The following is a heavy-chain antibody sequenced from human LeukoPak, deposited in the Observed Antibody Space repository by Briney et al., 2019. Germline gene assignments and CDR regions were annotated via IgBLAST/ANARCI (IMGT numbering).Heavy chain of an antibody. J-gene: IGHJ3*02. CDR1: GGTFSSYA. D-gene: IGHD6-13*01. CDR2: IIPILGIA. V-gene: IGHV1-69*04. CDR3: ARDYSSSWYPPGI. Sequence: ASVKVSRKASGGTFSSYAISWVRQAPGQGLEWMGRIIPILGIANYAQKFQGRVTITADKSTSTAYMELSSLRSEDTAVYYCARDYSSSWYPPGIWGQGTMVTVSS.